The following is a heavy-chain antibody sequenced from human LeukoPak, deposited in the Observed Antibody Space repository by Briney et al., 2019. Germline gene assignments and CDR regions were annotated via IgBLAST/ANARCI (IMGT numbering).Heavy chain of an antibody. CDR3: ARRLGGADVFDI. J-gene: IGHJ3*02. D-gene: IGHD3-16*01. CDR2: IYPGESDS. CDR1: GYSFRSFW. V-gene: IGHV5-51*01. Sequence: GESLEISLKSLGYSFRSFWIAWVRQIPGKGLEWMGIIYPGESDSKYSRSFQGPVPTSADKYINTAYLQWSSLKASDSAMYYCARRLGGADVFDIWGQGTMVTVSS.